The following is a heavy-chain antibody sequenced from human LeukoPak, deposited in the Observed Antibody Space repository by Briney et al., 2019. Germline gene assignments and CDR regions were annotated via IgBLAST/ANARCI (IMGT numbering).Heavy chain of an antibody. J-gene: IGHJ3*02. CDR3: ASPIGVVSTGGAFDI. CDR1: GYSFTSYW. CDR2: IYPGDSDT. D-gene: IGHD3-3*01. Sequence: GESLKISCKGSGYSFTSYWIGWVRQMPGKGLEWMGIIYPGDSDTRYSPSFQGQVTISADKSISTAYLQWSSLKASDTAMYYCASPIGVVSTGGAFDIWGQGTMVTVSS. V-gene: IGHV5-51*01.